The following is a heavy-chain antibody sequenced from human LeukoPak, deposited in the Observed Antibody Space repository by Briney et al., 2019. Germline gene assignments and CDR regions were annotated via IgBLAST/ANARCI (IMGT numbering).Heavy chain of an antibody. V-gene: IGHV4-31*03. D-gene: IGHD3-10*01. CDR3: AREGADYYGSGSYLDY. J-gene: IGHJ4*02. CDR2: IYYSGST. Sequence: SETLSLTCTVSGGSISSGGYYWSWIRQHPGKGLEWIGYIYYSGSTYYNLSLKSRVTISVDTSKNQFSLKLSSVTAADTAVYYCAREGADYYGSGSYLDYWGQGTLVTVSS. CDR1: GGSISSGGYY.